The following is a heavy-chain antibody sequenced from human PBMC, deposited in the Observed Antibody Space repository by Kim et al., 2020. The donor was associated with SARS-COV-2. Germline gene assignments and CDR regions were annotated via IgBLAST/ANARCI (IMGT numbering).Heavy chain of an antibody. Sequence: GGSLRLSCAASGFTFTTYGMSWVRQAPGKGLEWVSAITGNGAITYYADSVRGRFTISRDNSKNTLYLQMNSLRAEDTAVYYFAKRGVDAVMGRLCDYWG. D-gene: IGHD5-18*01. J-gene: IGHJ4*01. CDR1: GFTFTTYG. CDR2: ITGNGAIT. CDR3: AKRGVDAVMGRLCDY. V-gene: IGHV3-23*01.